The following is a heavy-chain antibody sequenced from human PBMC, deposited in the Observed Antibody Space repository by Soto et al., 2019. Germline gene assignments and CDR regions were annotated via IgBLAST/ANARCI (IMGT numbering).Heavy chain of an antibody. Sequence: SVKVSCKASGGTFSSYAISWVRQAPGQGLEWMGGIIPIFGTANYAQKFQGRVTITADESSSTAYMELSSLRSEDTAVYYCARERFSGSYRWSYYYGMDVWGQGTTVTVSS. J-gene: IGHJ6*02. D-gene: IGHD1-26*01. CDR2: IIPIFGTA. V-gene: IGHV1-69*13. CDR1: GGTFSSYA. CDR3: ARERFSGSYRWSYYYGMDV.